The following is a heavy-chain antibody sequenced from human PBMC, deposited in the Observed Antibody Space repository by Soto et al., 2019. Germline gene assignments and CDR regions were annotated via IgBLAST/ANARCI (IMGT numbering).Heavy chain of an antibody. CDR1: GFTFSSYD. J-gene: IGHJ6*01. CDR3: ARADCNGRFFLCEMDV. V-gene: IGHV3-13*04. CDR2: IGTAGDT. Sequence: EVQLVESGGGLVQPGGSLRLSCAASGFTFSSYDMHWVRQATGKGLEWVSAIGTAGDTYYPGSVKGRFTISRENAKNSLYRQMNNLRDGDTAVYYCARADCNGRFFLCEMDVWGQGTTVTV. D-gene: IGHD2-21*02.